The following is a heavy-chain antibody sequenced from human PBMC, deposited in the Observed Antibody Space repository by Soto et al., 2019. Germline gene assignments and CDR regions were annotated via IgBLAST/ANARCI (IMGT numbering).Heavy chain of an antibody. D-gene: IGHD2-15*01. Sequence: SETLSPTCTVSGGSISSGDYYWSWIRQPPGKGLEWIGYIYYSGSTYYNPSLKSRVTISVDTSKNQFSLKLSSVTAADTAVYYCARAPTVVTGGYYYYYGMDVWGQGTTVTVS. CDR1: GGSISSGDYY. J-gene: IGHJ6*02. CDR3: ARAPTVVTGGYYYYYGMDV. V-gene: IGHV4-30-4*01. CDR2: IYYSGST.